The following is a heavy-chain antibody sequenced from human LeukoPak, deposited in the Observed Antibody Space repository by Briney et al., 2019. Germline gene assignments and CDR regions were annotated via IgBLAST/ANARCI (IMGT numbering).Heavy chain of an antibody. CDR2: ISGSGGST. J-gene: IGHJ4*02. V-gene: IGHV3-23*01. D-gene: IGHD3-9*01. CDR3: AGAPLTGYYHPLNY. Sequence: GGSLRLSCAASGFTFSSYAMSWVRQAPGKGLEWVSAISGSGGSTFYADSVKGRFTISRDNSKNTLYLQMNSLRAEDSAVYYCAGAPLTGYYHPLNYWGQGTLVTVSS. CDR1: GFTFSSYA.